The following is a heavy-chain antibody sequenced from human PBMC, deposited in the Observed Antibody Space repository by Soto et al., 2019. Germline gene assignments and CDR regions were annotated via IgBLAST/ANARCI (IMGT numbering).Heavy chain of an antibody. CDR2: IYYNGHT. CDR1: GGYISNLY. D-gene: IGHD2-21*02. J-gene: IGHJ4*02. CDR3: TRANCYSEY. Sequence: QVQLQESGPGLVKPSETLSLTCTVSGGYISNLYWSWIRQPPGKGLEWSGYIYYNGHTNYNPSLNIRVTMSVDTSRNQISLKLSSVTAADTAVYYCTRANCYSEYWGQGTLVTDSS. V-gene: IGHV4-59*11.